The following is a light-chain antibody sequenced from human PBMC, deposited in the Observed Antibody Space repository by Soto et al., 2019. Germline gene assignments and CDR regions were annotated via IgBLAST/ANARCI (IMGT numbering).Light chain of an antibody. CDR2: ANN. V-gene: IGLV1-40*01. CDR3: QSSDSSLSGWV. CDR1: SSNIGAGSD. J-gene: IGLJ3*02. Sequence: QSVLTQPPSVSGAPGQRVTISCTGSSSNIGAGSDVHWYQHLPGTAPKLLIYANNNRPSGVPDRFSGSNSGTSAALAITGLQADDEADYYCQSSDSSLSGWVFGGGTKLTVL.